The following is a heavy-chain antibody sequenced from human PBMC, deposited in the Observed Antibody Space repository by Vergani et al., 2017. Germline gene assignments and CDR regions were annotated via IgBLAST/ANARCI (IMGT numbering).Heavy chain of an antibody. Sequence: QLQLQESGSGLLKPSETLSLTCAVYGGSFSGYYWSWIRQPPGKGLEWIGEINHSGSTNYNPSLKSRVTISVDTSKNTLYLQMNSLRAEDTAVYYCARVGYYGSGSYNEGTLRGVGYFDYWGQGTLVTVSS. D-gene: IGHD3-10*01. CDR3: ARVGYYGSGSYNEGTLRGVGYFDY. CDR2: INHSGST. CDR1: GGSFSGYY. J-gene: IGHJ4*02. V-gene: IGHV4-34*10.